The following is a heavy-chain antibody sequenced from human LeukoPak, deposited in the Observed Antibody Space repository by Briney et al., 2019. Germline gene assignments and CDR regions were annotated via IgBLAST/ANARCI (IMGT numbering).Heavy chain of an antibody. V-gene: IGHV3-20*04. D-gene: IGHD5-18*01. J-gene: IGHJ6*03. Sequence: PGGSLRLSCAASGFTFDDYAMNWVRQVPGRGLEWVSGINWNGRITGYADSVKDRFTISRQNTKNSLYLYMNNLGGEDTALYFCARGSVQLWLRDTYYYMDVWGKGTTVTVSS. CDR3: ARGSVQLWLRDTYYYMDV. CDR2: INWNGRIT. CDR1: GFTFDDYA.